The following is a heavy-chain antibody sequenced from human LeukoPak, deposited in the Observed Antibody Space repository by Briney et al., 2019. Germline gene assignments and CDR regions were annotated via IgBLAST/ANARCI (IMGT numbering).Heavy chain of an antibody. V-gene: IGHV3-7*01. CDR2: INDGGNEK. J-gene: IGHJ3*02. CDR3: AGQTGGNLDAFDI. Sequence: PGGSLRLSCAASGFTFSSYWMSWVRQVPGKGLEWVVNINDGGNEKNYVDSVKGRFTVSRDNAQNSLYLQMNNLRVEDTAVYYCAGQTGGNLDAFDIWGKGTMVTVS. CDR1: GFTFSSYW. D-gene: IGHD4-23*01.